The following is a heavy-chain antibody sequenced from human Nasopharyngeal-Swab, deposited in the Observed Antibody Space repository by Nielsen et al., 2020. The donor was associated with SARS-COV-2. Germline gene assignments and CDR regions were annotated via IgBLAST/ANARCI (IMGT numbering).Heavy chain of an antibody. CDR1: GGSFSGYY. CDR3: ARGRQGQQLVGGHWFDP. CDR2: INHSGST. J-gene: IGHJ5*02. D-gene: IGHD6-13*01. V-gene: IGHV4-34*01. Sequence: SDTLSLTCAVYGGSFSGYYWSWIRQPPGKGLEWIGEINHSGSTNYNPSLKSRVTISVDTSKNQFSLKLSSVTAADTAVYYCARGRQGQQLVGGHWFDPWGQGTLVTVSS.